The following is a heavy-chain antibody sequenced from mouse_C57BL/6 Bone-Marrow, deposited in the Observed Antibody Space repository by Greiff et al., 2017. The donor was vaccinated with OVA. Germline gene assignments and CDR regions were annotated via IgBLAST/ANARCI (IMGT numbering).Heavy chain of an antibody. CDR2: INPGSGGT. D-gene: IGHD1-1*01. CDR1: GYAFTNYL. CDR3: ANYSYYYGRGDWYFDV. V-gene: IGHV1-54*01. J-gene: IGHJ1*03. Sequence: VHLVESGAELVRPGTSVKVSCKASGYAFTNYLIEWVKQRPGQGLEWIGVINPGSGGTNYNEKFKGKATLTADKSSSTAYMQLSSLTSEDSAVSSCANYSYYYGRGDWYFDVWGTGTTVTVSS.